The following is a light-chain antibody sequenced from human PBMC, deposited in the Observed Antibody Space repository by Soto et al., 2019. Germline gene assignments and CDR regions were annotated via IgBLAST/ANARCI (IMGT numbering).Light chain of an antibody. CDR1: QSVSGSY. CDR2: GAS. V-gene: IGKV3-20*01. CDR3: QQYGRSVT. Sequence: EIVLTQSPGTLSLSPGERATLSCGASQSVSGSYLVLYQQKPGQAPRLPIYGASSRATDIPDRFSGSGSGTDFTLTISRLQPEDSAVYYCQQYGRSVTFGGGTRWIS. J-gene: IGKJ4*01.